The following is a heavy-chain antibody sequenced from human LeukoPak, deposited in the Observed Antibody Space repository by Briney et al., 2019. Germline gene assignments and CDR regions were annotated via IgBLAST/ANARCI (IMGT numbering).Heavy chain of an antibody. D-gene: IGHD5-24*01. CDR2: VRYDGSNK. V-gene: IGHV3-30*02. J-gene: IGHJ4*02. CDR3: AKDDAWLQFND. Sequence: PGGSLRLSCAVSGFTFRSYGMHWVRQAPGKGLERVAFVRYDGSNKYYVDSVKGRFTVSRDNSKNTVHLQINSLRDEDTAVYYCAKDDAWLQFNDWGQGTLVTVSS. CDR1: GFTFRSYG.